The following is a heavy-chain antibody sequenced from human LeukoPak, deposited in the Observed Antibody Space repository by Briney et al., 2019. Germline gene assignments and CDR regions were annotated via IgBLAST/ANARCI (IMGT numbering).Heavy chain of an antibody. D-gene: IGHD3-9*01. Sequence: ASVTVSCKASGYTFTSYGISWVRQAPGQGLEWMGWISAYNGNTNYAQKLQGRVTMTTDTSTSTAYMELRSLRSDDTAVYYCARDVRYFDLYYFDYWGQGTLVTVSS. V-gene: IGHV1-18*01. CDR1: GYTFTSYG. CDR2: ISAYNGNT. J-gene: IGHJ4*02. CDR3: ARDVRYFDLYYFDY.